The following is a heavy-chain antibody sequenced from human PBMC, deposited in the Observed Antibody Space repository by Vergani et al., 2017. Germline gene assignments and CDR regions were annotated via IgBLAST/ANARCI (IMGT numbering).Heavy chain of an antibody. CDR2: INPSGGST. J-gene: IGHJ6*02. CDR3: ARVHLDPWEPASVYYYGTDV. V-gene: IGHV1-46*01. D-gene: IGHD1-26*01. CDR1: GYTFINYY. Sequence: QVQLVQSGAEVKKPGASVKVSCKASGYTFINYYIHWVRQAPGQGLEWMGIINPSGGSTSYAQKFQGRVTMTRDTSTSTVYMELSSLRSEDTAVYYCARVHLDPWEPASVYYYGTDVWGQGTTVTVSS.